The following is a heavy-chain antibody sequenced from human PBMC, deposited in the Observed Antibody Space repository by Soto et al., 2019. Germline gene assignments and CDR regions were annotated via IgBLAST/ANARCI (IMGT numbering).Heavy chain of an antibody. CDR2: ISAYNGNT. Sequence: QVQLVQSGAEVKKPGASVKVSCKASGYTFSNYGISWVRQAPGQGLEWMGWISAYNGNTKYAQKLQGRVTMTTDTSTSTANMELRSLRSDDTAVYYCPRDSPPVDYWGQGTLVTVSS. CDR1: GYTFSNYG. CDR3: PRDSPPVDY. J-gene: IGHJ4*02. V-gene: IGHV1-18*01.